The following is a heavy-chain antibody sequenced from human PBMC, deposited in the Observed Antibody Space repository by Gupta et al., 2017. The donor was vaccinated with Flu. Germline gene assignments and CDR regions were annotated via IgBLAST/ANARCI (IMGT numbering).Heavy chain of an antibody. CDR2: NNPKSGGT. CDR1: Y. D-gene: IGHD2-2*01. J-gene: IGHJ5*01. V-gene: IGHV1-2*06. CDR3: ARVQYCSTTSCYEPFDS. Sequence: YVHWVRQAPGQGLEWMGRNNPKSGGTKYAQKFQGRVILTSDTSINTAYMELSSLTSDDTAIYYCARVQYCSTTSCYEPFDSWGQGTHVSVSS.